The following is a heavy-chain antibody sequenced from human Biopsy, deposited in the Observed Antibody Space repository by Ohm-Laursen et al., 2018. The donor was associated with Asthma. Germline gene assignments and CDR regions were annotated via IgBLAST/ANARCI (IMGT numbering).Heavy chain of an antibody. J-gene: IGHJ6*02. CDR1: GDILSSFG. V-gene: IGHV1-69*01. Sequence: GSSVKVSCKASGDILSSFGIKWVRKAPGQGLEWMGGIIPIFGTANYAQKFQGRVTITADESTSTAYMELSSLRSEDTAVYYCARDPYNSYVAPLRTKFNYYYYGMDVWGQGTTVTVSS. CDR3: ARDPYNSYVAPLRTKFNYYYYGMDV. D-gene: IGHD1-7*01. CDR2: IIPIFGTA.